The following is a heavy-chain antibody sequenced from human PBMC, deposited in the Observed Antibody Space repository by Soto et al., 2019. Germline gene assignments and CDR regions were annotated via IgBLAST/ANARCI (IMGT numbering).Heavy chain of an antibody. V-gene: IGHV4-59*01. CDR1: GGSISSYY. D-gene: IGHD2-21*02. Sequence: SETLSLTCTVSGGSISSYYCSLIRQPPGKGLEWIGYMYNTGSTVYNPSLKSRVTISVDTSKNQFSLKLNSVTAADTAVYYCARDLWGYCGTDCYPLDVWGQGTTVTVSS. J-gene: IGHJ6*02. CDR2: MYNTGST. CDR3: ARDLWGYCGTDCYPLDV.